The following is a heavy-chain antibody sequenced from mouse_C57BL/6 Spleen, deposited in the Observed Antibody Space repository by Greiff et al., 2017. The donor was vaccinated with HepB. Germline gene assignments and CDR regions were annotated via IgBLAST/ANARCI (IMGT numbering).Heavy chain of an antibody. CDR1: GYTFTSYW. J-gene: IGHJ4*01. CDR3: ARALMVTTLDY. D-gene: IGHD2-2*01. Sequence: QVQLQQPGAELVKPGASVKLSCKASGYTFTSYWMQWVKQRPGQGLEWIGEIDPSDSYTNYNQKFKGKATLTVDTSSSTAYMQLSSLTSEDSAVYYCARALMVTTLDYWGQGTSVTVSS. CDR2: IDPSDSYT. V-gene: IGHV1-50*01.